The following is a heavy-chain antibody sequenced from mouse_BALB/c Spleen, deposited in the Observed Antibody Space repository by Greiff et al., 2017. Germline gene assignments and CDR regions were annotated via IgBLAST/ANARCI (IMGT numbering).Heavy chain of an antibody. CDR1: GFTFSSYA. CDR2: ISSGGSYT. D-gene: IGHD2-10*02. CDR3: ARDRDPYGNYWYFDV. V-gene: IGHV5-9-4*01. Sequence: EVKLMESGGGLVKPGGSLKLSCAASGFTFSSYAMSWVRQSPEKRLEWVAEISSGGSYTYYPDTVTGRFTISRDNAKNTLYLEMSSLRSEDTAMYYCARDRDPYGNYWYFDVWGAGTTVTVSS. J-gene: IGHJ1*01.